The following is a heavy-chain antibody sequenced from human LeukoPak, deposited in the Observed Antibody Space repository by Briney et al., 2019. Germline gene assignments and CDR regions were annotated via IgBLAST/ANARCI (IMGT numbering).Heavy chain of an antibody. CDR3: ASGYCSGGSCYSIAFDI. Sequence: ASVKVSCKASGYTFTSYYMHWVRQAPGQGLEWMGITNPSGGSTSYAQKFQGRVTMTRDTSTSTVYMELSSLRSEDTAVYYCASGYCSGGSCYSIAFDIWGQGTMVTVSS. J-gene: IGHJ3*02. CDR2: TNPSGGST. CDR1: GYTFTSYY. D-gene: IGHD2-15*01. V-gene: IGHV1-46*01.